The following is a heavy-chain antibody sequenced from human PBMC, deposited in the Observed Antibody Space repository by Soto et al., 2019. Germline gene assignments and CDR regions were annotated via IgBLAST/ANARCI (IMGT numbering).Heavy chain of an antibody. D-gene: IGHD5-12*01. V-gene: IGHV4-30-4*01. J-gene: IGHJ4*02. CDR3: ARDVVATIRGDHYFDY. CDR2: IYYSGST. CDR1: GGSISSGDYY. Sequence: LCGGSISSGDYYWNWIRQPPGKGLEWIGYIYYSGSTDYNPSLQSRVTISVDTSKNLVSLKLSSVTAADTAVYYCARDVVATIRGDHYFDYWGQGALVTVSS.